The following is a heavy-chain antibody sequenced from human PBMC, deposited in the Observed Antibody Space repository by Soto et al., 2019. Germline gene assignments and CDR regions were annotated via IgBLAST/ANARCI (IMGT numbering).Heavy chain of an antibody. Sequence: ASVKVSCKASGYTFTSYGISWVRQAPGQGLEWMGWISAYNGNTNYAQKLQGRVTMTTDTSTSTAYRELRSLRSDDAAVYYCARYYYDSSGYEIDYWGQGTLVTVSS. D-gene: IGHD3-22*01. CDR1: GYTFTSYG. CDR2: ISAYNGNT. CDR3: ARYYYDSSGYEIDY. V-gene: IGHV1-18*01. J-gene: IGHJ4*02.